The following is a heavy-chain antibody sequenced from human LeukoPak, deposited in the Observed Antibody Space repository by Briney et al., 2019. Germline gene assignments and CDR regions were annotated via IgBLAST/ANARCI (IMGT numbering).Heavy chain of an antibody. CDR3: ARGHDPYYFDY. J-gene: IGHJ4*02. V-gene: IGHV3-30-3*01. CDR1: GFTFSSYA. Sequence: GGSLRLSCAASGFTFSSYAMPWVRQAPGKGLEWVAVISYDGSNKYYADSVKGRFTISRDNSKNTLYLQMNSLRAEDTAVYYCARGHDPYYFDYWGQGTLVTVSS. CDR2: ISYDGSNK.